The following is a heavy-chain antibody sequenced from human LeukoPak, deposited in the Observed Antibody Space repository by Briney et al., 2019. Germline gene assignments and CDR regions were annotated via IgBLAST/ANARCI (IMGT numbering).Heavy chain of an antibody. D-gene: IGHD3-22*01. CDR1: GYSFTSYY. V-gene: IGHV1-46*01. CDR2: INPSGGST. J-gene: IGHJ4*02. CDR3: ARLGLYYDSSGYAEDY. Sequence: ASVKVSCKASGYSFTSYYMQWVRQAPGQGLEWMGIINPSGGSTSYAQKFQGRITMTRDTSTSTVYTELSSLRSEDTAVYYCARLGLYYDSSGYAEDYWGQGTLVTVSS.